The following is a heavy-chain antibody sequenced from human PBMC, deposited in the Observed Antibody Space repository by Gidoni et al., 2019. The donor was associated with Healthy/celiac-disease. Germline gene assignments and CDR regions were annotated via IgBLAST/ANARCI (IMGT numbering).Heavy chain of an antibody. J-gene: IGHJ3*02. V-gene: IGHV4-61*01. CDR1: GGSVSSGSYY. CDR3: ARVSSGWYGDAFDI. CDR2: IYYSGST. Sequence: QVQLQESGPGLVKPSETLSLTCTVSGGSVSSGSYYWSWIRQPPGKGLEWIGYIYYSGSTNYNPSLKSRVTISVDTSKNQFSLKLSSVTAADTAVYYCARVSSGWYGDAFDIWGQGTMVTVSS. D-gene: IGHD6-19*01.